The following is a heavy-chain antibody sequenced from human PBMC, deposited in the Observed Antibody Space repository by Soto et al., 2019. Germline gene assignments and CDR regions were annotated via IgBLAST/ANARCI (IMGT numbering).Heavy chain of an antibody. V-gene: IGHV4-4*07. CDR3: ASSPAYSSSWYPQFDP. Sequence: SETLSLTCTVSGGSISSYYWSWIRQPAGKGLEWIGRIYTSGSTNYNPSLKSRVTMSVDTSKNQFSLKLSSVTAADTAVYYCASSPAYSSSWYPQFDPWGQGTLVTVSS. CDR2: IYTSGST. J-gene: IGHJ5*02. CDR1: GGSISSYY. D-gene: IGHD6-13*01.